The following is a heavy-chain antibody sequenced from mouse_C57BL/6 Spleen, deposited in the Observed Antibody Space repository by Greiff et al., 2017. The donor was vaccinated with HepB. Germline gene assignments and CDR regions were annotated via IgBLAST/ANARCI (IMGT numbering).Heavy chain of an antibody. J-gene: IGHJ1*03. V-gene: IGHV1-52*01. CDR1: GYTFTSYW. CDR3: ARYEGSSYWYFDV. Sequence: VQLQQPGAELVRPGSSVKLSCKASGYTFTSYWMHWVKQRPIQGLEWIGNIDPSDSETHYNQKFKDKATLTVDKSSSTAYMQLSSLTSEDSAVYYCARYEGSSYWYFDVWGTGTTVTVSS. D-gene: IGHD1-1*01. CDR2: IDPSDSET.